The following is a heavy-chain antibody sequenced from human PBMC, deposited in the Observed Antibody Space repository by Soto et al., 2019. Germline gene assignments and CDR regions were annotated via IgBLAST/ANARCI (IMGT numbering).Heavy chain of an antibody. CDR1: GFTFSSYG. CDR2: IWYDGSNK. V-gene: IGHV3-33*01. CDR3: ARGLVGFFHIDY. Sequence: GGSLRLSCEGSGFTFSSYGMHWVRQAPGKGLEWVAGIWYDGSNKYYGDSVMGRFTISRDNSKNTVYLQMNSLRAEDTALYYCARGLVGFFHIDYWGQGTLVTVSS. D-gene: IGHD2-8*02. J-gene: IGHJ4*02.